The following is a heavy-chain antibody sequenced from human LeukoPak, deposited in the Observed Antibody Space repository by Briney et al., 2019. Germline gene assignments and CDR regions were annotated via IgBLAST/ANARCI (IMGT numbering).Heavy chain of an antibody. D-gene: IGHD3-3*01. J-gene: IGHJ6*02. CDR1: GYTFTGYY. CDR3: ALRFLEWLPYYYYYGMDV. Sequence: GASVKVSCKASGYTFTGYYMHWVRQATGQGLVWMGWMNPNSGNTGYAQKFQGRVTMTRNTSISTAYMELSSLRSEDTAVYYCALRFLEWLPYYYYYGMDVWGQGTTVTVSS. CDR2: MNPNSGNT. V-gene: IGHV1-8*02.